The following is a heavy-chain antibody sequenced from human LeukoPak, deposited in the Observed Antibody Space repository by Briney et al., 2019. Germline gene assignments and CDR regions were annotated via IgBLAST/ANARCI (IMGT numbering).Heavy chain of an antibody. CDR2: IIPILGIA. J-gene: IGHJ4*02. V-gene: IGHV1-69*04. CDR3: ARGRRITMVRGVKSDY. D-gene: IGHD3-10*01. Sequence: SVKVSCKASGYTFTSYGISWVRQAPGQGLEWMGRIIPILGIANYAQKFQGRVTITADKSTSTAYMELSSLRSEDTAVYYCARGRRITMVRGVKSDYWGQGTLVTVSS. CDR1: GYTFTSYG.